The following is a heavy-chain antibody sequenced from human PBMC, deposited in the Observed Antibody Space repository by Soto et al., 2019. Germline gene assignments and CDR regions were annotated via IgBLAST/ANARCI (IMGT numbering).Heavy chain of an antibody. J-gene: IGHJ5*02. CDR2: IYYSGST. CDR3: ARDFVGTQGAWWFDP. V-gene: IGHV4-61*01. Sequence: PSETLSLTCTVSGGSVISGSYYWSWIRKPPGKGLEWIGYIYYSGSTNYNPSLKSRVTISVDTSKNQFSLKLSSVTAADTAVYYCARDFVGTQGAWWFDPWGQGTLVTVSS. D-gene: IGHD1-26*01. CDR1: GGSVISGSYY.